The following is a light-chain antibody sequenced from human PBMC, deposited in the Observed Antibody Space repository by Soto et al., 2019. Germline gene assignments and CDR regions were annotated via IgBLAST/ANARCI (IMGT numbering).Light chain of an antibody. Sequence: DIQMTQSPSTLSASVGDRVTITCRARQSIRILLACYQKKPGKAPKLLIYDASILKSGVPSRFSGSGSGTEFTLTIRSLQPDDFATYYCQQYNSYRTFGQGTKVDIK. CDR3: QQYNSYRT. V-gene: IGKV1-5*01. J-gene: IGKJ1*01. CDR2: DAS. CDR1: QSIRIL.